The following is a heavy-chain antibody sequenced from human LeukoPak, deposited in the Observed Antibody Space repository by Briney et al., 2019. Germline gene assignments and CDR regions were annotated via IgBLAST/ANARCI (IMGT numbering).Heavy chain of an antibody. CDR2: ISSSSSYI. CDR3: AREWFGELLDGY. J-gene: IGHJ4*02. Sequence: PGGSLRLSCAASGFTFSSYSMNWARQAPGKGLKWVSSISSSSSYIYYADSMKGRFTISRDNAKNSLYLQMNSLRAEDTAVYYCAREWFGELLDGYWGQGTLVTVSS. V-gene: IGHV3-21*01. CDR1: GFTFSSYS. D-gene: IGHD3-10*01.